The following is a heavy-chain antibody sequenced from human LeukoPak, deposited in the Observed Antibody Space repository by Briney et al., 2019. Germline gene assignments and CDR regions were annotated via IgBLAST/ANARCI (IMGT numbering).Heavy chain of an antibody. CDR1: GYSISSGYY. V-gene: IGHV4-38-2*02. CDR2: IYHSGST. Sequence: SETLSLTCTVSGYSISSGYYWGWIRQPPGKGLEWIGSIYHSGSTYYNPSLKSRVTISVDTSKNQFSLKLSSVTAADTAVYYCARHPSRYNWFDPWGQGTLVTVSS. CDR3: ARHPSRYNWFDP. J-gene: IGHJ5*02.